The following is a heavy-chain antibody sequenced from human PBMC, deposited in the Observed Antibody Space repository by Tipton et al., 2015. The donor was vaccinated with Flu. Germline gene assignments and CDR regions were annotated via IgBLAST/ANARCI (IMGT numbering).Heavy chain of an antibody. CDR2: IVGSGAST. D-gene: IGHD3-16*01. CDR3: GKDESPGGLDY. V-gene: IGHV3-23*01. CDR1: GFTFNNYA. Sequence: GSLRLSCAASGFTFNNYAMSWVRQAPGKGLEWVSTIVGSGASTYYADSVKGRFTISRDKAKNSLYLQMNSLRVEDTALYYCGKDESPGGLDYLGPGTLVTVSS. J-gene: IGHJ4*02.